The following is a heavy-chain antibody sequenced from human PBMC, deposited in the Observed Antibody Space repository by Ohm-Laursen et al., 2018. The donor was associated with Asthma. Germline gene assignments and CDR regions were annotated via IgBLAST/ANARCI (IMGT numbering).Heavy chain of an antibody. CDR3: ARGTSGPWVNYAMDV. J-gene: IGHJ6*02. Sequence: SLRLSCAASGFSFSSHWMNWGRQAPGKGLEWVANINQDESVKYYVDSVKGRFTISRDSAENAIYLQMNNLRAEDTAVYYCARGTSGPWVNYAMDVWGQGTSVTVSS. D-gene: IGHD2-2*01. CDR1: GFSFSSHW. CDR2: INQDESVK. V-gene: IGHV3-7*01.